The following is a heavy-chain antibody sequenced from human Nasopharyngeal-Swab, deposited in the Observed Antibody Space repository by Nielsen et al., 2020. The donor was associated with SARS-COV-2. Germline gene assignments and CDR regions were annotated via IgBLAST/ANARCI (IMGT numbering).Heavy chain of an antibody. D-gene: IGHD3-10*01. J-gene: IGHJ4*02. V-gene: IGHV3-7*01. CDR3: ARVGGRTSPMGY. Sequence: WIRQPPGKGLERVANIKQDGSEKNYVDSVKGRFTISRDNAKNSLFLQMNSLRDEDTAFYYCARVGGRTSPMGYWGQGTPVTVSS. CDR2: IKQDGSEK.